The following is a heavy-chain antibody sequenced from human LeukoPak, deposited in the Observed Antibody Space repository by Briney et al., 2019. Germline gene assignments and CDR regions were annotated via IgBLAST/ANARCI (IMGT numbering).Heavy chain of an antibody. CDR1: GYTFTSYD. Sequence: ASVKVSCKASGYTFTSYDINWVRQATGQGLEWMGWMNPNSGNTGYAQTFQGRVTMTRNTSISTAYMELSSLRSEDTAVYYCARTSSSWFHYYGMDVWGQGTTVTVSS. J-gene: IGHJ6*02. D-gene: IGHD6-13*01. CDR2: MNPNSGNT. V-gene: IGHV1-8*01. CDR3: ARTSSSWFHYYGMDV.